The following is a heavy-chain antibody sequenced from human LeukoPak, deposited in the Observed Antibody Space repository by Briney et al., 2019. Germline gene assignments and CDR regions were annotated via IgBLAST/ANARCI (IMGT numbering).Heavy chain of an antibody. CDR2: IWFDGSNK. CDR3: AKSGHDYGDYRKYNWFDP. Sequence: PGGSLRLSCAASGFTFSSYGMHWVRQAPGKGLEWVAVIWFDGSNKYYADSVKGRFTISRDNSKNTLYLQMNSLRAEDTVVYYCAKSGHDYGDYRKYNWFDPWGQGTLVTVSS. CDR1: GFTFSSYG. V-gene: IGHV3-33*06. J-gene: IGHJ5*02. D-gene: IGHD4-17*01.